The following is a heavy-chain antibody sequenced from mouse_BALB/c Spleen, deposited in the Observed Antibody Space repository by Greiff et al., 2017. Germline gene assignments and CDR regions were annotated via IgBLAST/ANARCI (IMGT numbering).Heavy chain of an antibody. D-gene: IGHD2-10*01. V-gene: IGHV1S81*02. J-gene: IGHJ4*01. Sequence: QVQLQQSGAELVKPGASVKLSCKASGYTFTSYYMYWVKQRPGQGLEWIGEINPSNGGTNFNEKFKSKATLTVDKSSSTAYMQLSSLTSEDSAVYYCTTYYGNYYYYAMDYWGQGTSVTVSS. CDR2: INPSNGGT. CDR1: GYTFTSYY. CDR3: TTYYGNYYYYAMDY.